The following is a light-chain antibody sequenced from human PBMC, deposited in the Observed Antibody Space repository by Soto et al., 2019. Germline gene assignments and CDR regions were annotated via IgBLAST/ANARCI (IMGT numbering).Light chain of an antibody. V-gene: IGKV3-15*01. Sequence: ILMTQSPATLSVSPGERATLSCRASQSVRSYLAWYQQKPGQAPRLLIYDASTRATGIPARFSGSGSGTEFTLTISSVQSEDFAVYYCQQYDNWPPWTFGQGTKVEIK. J-gene: IGKJ1*01. CDR3: QQYDNWPPWT. CDR2: DAS. CDR1: QSVRSY.